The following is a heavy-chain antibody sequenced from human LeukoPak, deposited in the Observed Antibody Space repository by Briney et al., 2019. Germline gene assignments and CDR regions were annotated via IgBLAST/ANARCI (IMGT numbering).Heavy chain of an antibody. Sequence: GRSLRLSCAASGFTFSTYGMSWVRQAPGKGLEWVSSITDSGGGTYYADSVKGRFTISRDNSKNSLYLQMNSLRTEDAALYYCVKLDGYNLLDYWGQGTLVTVSS. CDR1: GFTFSTYG. V-gene: IGHV3-43*02. D-gene: IGHD5-24*01. J-gene: IGHJ4*02. CDR2: ITDSGGGT. CDR3: VKLDGYNLLDY.